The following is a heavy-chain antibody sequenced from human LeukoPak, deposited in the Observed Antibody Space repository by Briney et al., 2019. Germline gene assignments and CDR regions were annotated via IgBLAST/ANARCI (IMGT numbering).Heavy chain of an antibody. CDR3: VRGAYYYAY. J-gene: IGHJ4*02. D-gene: IGHD3-10*01. CDR1: AFIISSYW. Sequence: PGGSLRLSCAASAFIISSYWMSWVRQTPGKGLEWVANIKQDGSEKYYVDSVKGRFSISRDNVKNALYLQMNSLRVDDTGIYYCVRGAYYYAYWGQGALVTVSS. CDR2: IKQDGSEK. V-gene: IGHV3-7*01.